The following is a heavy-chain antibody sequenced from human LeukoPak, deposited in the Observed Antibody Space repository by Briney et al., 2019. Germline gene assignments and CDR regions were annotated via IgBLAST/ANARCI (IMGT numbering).Heavy chain of an antibody. Sequence: GGSXXLXXAXXGFTFSSYXVSWVRQAPGKGLEWVSAIXGSGXSTYYADSVKGRFTIYRENSKNSMYLQMNSLRAEDTAVYYCAKGGYCSGGSCYSAYYFDYWGQGTLVTVSS. CDR1: GFTFSSYX. CDR3: AKGGYCSGGSCYSAYYFDY. V-gene: IGHV3-23*01. CDR2: IXGSGXST. D-gene: IGHD2-15*01. J-gene: IGHJ4*02.